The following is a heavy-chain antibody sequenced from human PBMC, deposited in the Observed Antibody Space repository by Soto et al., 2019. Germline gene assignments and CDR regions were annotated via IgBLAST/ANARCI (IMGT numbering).Heavy chain of an antibody. J-gene: IGHJ6*02. D-gene: IGHD3-9*01. CDR3: ARDRGTGYPLYYYYGMDV. CDR2: IWYDGSKK. Sequence: QVQLVESGGGVVQPGRSLRLSCAASGFTFSSYGMHWVRQAPGKGLEWVAVIWYDGSKKYYADSVKGRFTISRDNSKNTLYRQMNSLRAEDTAVYYCARDRGTGYPLYYYYGMDVWGQGTTVTVSS. V-gene: IGHV3-33*01. CDR1: GFTFSSYG.